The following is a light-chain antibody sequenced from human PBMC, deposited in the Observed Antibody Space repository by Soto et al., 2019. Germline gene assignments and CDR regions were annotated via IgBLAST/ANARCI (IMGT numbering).Light chain of an antibody. Sequence: DIQMTQPPSTLSASVGDRVTTTCRASQSISSWLAWYQQKPGKAPKLLIYDASSLESGVPSRFSGSGSGTEFTLTISSLQPDDFATYYCQQYNSYSPFFGGGTKVDIK. CDR3: QQYNSYSPF. CDR1: QSISSW. J-gene: IGKJ4*01. CDR2: DAS. V-gene: IGKV1-5*01.